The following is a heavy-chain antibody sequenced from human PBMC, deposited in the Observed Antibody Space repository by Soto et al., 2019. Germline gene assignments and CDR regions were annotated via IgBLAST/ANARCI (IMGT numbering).Heavy chain of an antibody. D-gene: IGHD3-10*01. CDR1: GDTFTSYS. J-gene: IGHJ4*02. CDR3: ASSYGSGHRAFDY. CDR2: INPILSMS. V-gene: IGHV1-69*02. Sequence: QVQLVQSGAEVKRPGSSVKVSCKASGDTFTSYSINWVRQAPGLGLEWMGRINPILSMSNYAQRFQGRVTMTADKSTSTAYMELSSLRSEDTAIYYCASSYGSGHRAFDYWGQGALVTVSS.